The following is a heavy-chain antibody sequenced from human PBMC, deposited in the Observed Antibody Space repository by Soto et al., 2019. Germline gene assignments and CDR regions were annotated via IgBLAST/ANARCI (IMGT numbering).Heavy chain of an antibody. CDR1: GYSFTSYW. CDR2: IYPGDSDT. CDR3: ARSTDGYYYDSSGYYYWYFDL. J-gene: IGHJ2*01. V-gene: IGHV5-51*01. D-gene: IGHD3-22*01. Sequence: GESLKISCKGSGYSFTSYWIGWVRQMPGKGLEWMGIIYPGDSDTRYSPSFQGQVTISADKSISTAYLQWSSLKASDTAMYYCARSTDGYYYDSSGYYYWYFDLWGRGTLVTVSS.